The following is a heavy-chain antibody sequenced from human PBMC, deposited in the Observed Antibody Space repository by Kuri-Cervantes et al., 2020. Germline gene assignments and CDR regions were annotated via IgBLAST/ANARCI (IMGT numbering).Heavy chain of an antibody. V-gene: IGHV4-59*13. Sequence: SETLSLTCTVSGGSISSYDWSWIRQPPGKGLEWIGYIYYSGSTNYNPALKSRVTITVDTSKNQFPLKLSTVTAADTAVYYCAKGGGDIVVVPAAKRKNAFDIWGQGTMVTVSS. CDR3: AKGGGDIVVVPAAKRKNAFDI. D-gene: IGHD2-2*01. CDR2: IYYSGST. J-gene: IGHJ3*02. CDR1: GGSISSYD.